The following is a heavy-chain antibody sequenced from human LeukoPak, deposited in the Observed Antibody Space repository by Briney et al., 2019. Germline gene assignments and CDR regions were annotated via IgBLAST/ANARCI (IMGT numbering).Heavy chain of an antibody. D-gene: IGHD6-19*01. CDR3: AKRALAGFYFDY. CDR2: INPNSGGT. V-gene: IGHV1-2*02. Sequence: GASVKVSCKASGYIFTGYYMYWVRQAPGQGLEWMGWINPNSGGTNYAQNLQGRVTMTTGTSTRTVYMELRSLISDDTAVYYCAKRALAGFYFDYWGQGTLVTVSS. CDR1: GYIFTGYY. J-gene: IGHJ4*02.